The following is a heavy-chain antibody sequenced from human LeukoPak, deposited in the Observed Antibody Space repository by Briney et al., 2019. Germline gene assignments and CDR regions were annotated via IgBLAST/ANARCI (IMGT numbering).Heavy chain of an antibody. D-gene: IGHD3-10*01. CDR3: TRGIALVRKNWFDP. Sequence: PGGSLRLSCAASGFTFGSYEMNWVRQAPGKGLEWISHISSTSTVDYADSVKGRFAISRDNARNTLCLQMNSLGAEDTAVYYCTRGIALVRKNWFDPWGQGALVTVSS. CDR2: ISSTSTV. V-gene: IGHV3-48*03. J-gene: IGHJ5*02. CDR1: GFTFGSYE.